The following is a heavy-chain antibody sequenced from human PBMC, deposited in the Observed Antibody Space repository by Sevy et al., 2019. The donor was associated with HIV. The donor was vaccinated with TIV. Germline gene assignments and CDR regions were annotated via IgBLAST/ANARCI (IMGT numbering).Heavy chain of an antibody. CDR3: ARDPTNLYSSSSLDY. CDR2: IIPIFGTA. J-gene: IGHJ4*02. CDR1: GGTFSSYA. D-gene: IGHD6-6*01. V-gene: IGHV1-69*13. Sequence: SVKVSCKASGGTFSSYAISWVRQAPGQGLEWMGGIIPIFGTANYAQKFQGRVTITADESTSTAYMELSSLRSEDTAVYYCARDPTNLYSSSSLDYWGQGTLVTVSS.